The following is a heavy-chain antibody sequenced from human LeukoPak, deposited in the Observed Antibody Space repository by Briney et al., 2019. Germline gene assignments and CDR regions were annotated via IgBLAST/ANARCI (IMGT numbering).Heavy chain of an antibody. CDR2: IYPGDSDT. CDR3: AITFGGALGPNWFDH. D-gene: IGHD3-16*01. CDR1: GYSFTSYW. J-gene: IGHJ5*02. V-gene: IGHV5-51*01. Sequence: GESLQISFKGSGYSFTSYWIGWVRPMPGKGLEWMGIIYPGDSDTRYSPSFQGQVTISADKSISTAYLQWSSLKASDTAVYYCAITFGGALGPNWFDHWGQGTLVTVSS.